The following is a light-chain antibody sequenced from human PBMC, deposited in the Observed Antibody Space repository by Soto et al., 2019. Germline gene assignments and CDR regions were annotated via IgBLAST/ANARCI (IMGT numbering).Light chain of an antibody. CDR3: QLGGT. Sequence: DIVMTQSPDSLAVSLGERATINCKSSQSVLYSSNNKNYLAWYQQKPGQPPKLLIYWASTRESGVPDRFSGSGSGTDFTLPISSLQAEDVAVYYCQLGGTFGQGTKVEIK. CDR2: WAS. CDR1: QSVLYSSNNKNY. V-gene: IGKV4-1*01. J-gene: IGKJ1*01.